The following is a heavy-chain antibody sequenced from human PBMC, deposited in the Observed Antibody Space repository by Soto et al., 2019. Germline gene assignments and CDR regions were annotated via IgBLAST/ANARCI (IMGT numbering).Heavy chain of an antibody. Sequence: SETLSLTCSVSGASIYNGGYYWSWIRQPPGKGLEWIGYIYYSGSTNYNPSLKSRVTISVDTSKNQFSLKLSSVTTADTAVYYCATRYGSGSYSLGSYYGMDVWGQGTTVTVSS. CDR1: GASIYNGGYY. CDR3: ATRYGSGSYSLGSYYGMDV. J-gene: IGHJ6*02. CDR2: IYYSGST. V-gene: IGHV4-61*08. D-gene: IGHD3-10*01.